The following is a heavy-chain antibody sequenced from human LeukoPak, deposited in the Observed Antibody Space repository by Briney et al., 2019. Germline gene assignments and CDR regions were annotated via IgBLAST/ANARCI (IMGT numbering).Heavy chain of an antibody. J-gene: IGHJ4*02. Sequence: VGSLRLSCAASGFTSGDSMMSWVRQAPGRGLQWVASMKGDGSDIYYVDSVKGRFTISRDNARTSLYLQMNSLRAEDTAVYYCARLFGGVTTFDYWGQGALVTVSS. CDR3: ARLFGGVTTFDY. V-gene: IGHV3-7*01. CDR2: MKGDGSDI. D-gene: IGHD2-8*02. CDR1: GFTSGDSM.